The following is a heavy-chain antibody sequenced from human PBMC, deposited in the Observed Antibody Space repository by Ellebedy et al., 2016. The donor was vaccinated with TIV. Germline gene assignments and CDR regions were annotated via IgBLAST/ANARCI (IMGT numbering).Heavy chain of an antibody. CDR2: INHSGST. V-gene: IGHV4-34*01. D-gene: IGHD5-24*01. CDR3: ARGYVEMATTYLWYFDL. Sequence: SETLSLTCAVYGGSFSGYYWSWIRQPPGKGLEWIGEINHSGSTNYNPSLKSRVTISVDTSKNQFSLKLSSVTAADTAVYYCARGYVEMATTYLWYFDLWGRGTLVTVSS. CDR1: GGSFSGYY. J-gene: IGHJ2*01.